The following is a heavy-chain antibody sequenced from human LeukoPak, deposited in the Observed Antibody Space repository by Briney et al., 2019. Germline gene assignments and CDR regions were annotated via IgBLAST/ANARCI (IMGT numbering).Heavy chain of an antibody. Sequence: GASLQISCKGSGSIFTSYWIGWVRQLPGKGLEWMGIIYPGDSDTRYSPSLQGQVTISADKSISTAYLQWSSLKASDTAMYYCARHHSSSWYEHYYYYMDVWGKGTTVTVSS. CDR1: GSIFTSYW. CDR3: ARHHSSSWYEHYYYYMDV. V-gene: IGHV5-51*01. D-gene: IGHD6-13*01. CDR2: IYPGDSDT. J-gene: IGHJ6*03.